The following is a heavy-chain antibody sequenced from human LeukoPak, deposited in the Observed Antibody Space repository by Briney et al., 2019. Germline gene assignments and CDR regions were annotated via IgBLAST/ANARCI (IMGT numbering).Heavy chain of an antibody. CDR2: IKEDGSEK. J-gene: IGHJ6*02. CDR1: GFTFRRYW. V-gene: IGHV3-7*05. Sequence: PGGSLRLSCAASGFTFRRYWMSWVRQAPGKGLEGVANIKEDGSEKNYVVSVKGRITISRDNAKHSLCLQMNSLRAEDTAVYYCARENRDILVVSAVMGDYYYYGMDVWGQGTTVTVSS. D-gene: IGHD2-2*01. CDR3: ARENRDILVVSAVMGDYYYYGMDV.